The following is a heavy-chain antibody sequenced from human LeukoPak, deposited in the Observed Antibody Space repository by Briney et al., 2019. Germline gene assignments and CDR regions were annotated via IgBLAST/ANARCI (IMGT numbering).Heavy chain of an antibody. V-gene: IGHV3-74*01. D-gene: IGHD5-24*01. CDR1: GFSFSTYW. CDR3: VRDGYNWVHFDY. CDR2: VNSDGTDT. Sequence: GGSLRLSCATSGFSFSTYWMLWVRQAPGKGLVWVSRVNSDGTDTTYADSVKGRFTISRDNAKNTLYLQMNSLRAEDTAIYYCVRDGYNWVHFDYWGQGTLVIVSS. J-gene: IGHJ4*02.